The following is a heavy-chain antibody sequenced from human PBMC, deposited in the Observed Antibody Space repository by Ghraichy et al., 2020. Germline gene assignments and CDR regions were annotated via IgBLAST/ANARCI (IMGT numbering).Heavy chain of an antibody. Sequence: GESLNISCVASGFSFSTYSMTWVRQAPGKGLEWLSAISPSGDSTAYADSVKGRFIISRDNSKNTLYLQMNRLRAEDTAVYHCAREILFYYMDVWGQGTTVTVSS. J-gene: IGHJ6*03. CDR2: ISPSGDST. V-gene: IGHV3-23*01. CDR1: GFSFSTYS. D-gene: IGHD3-3*01. CDR3: AREILFYYMDV.